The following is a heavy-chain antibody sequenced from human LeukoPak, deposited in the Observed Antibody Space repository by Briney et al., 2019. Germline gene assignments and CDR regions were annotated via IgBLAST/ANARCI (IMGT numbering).Heavy chain of an antibody. D-gene: IGHD5-24*01. J-gene: IGHJ4*02. CDR3: ARGRDGYNMYHFDY. CDR1: GFTFNSYE. CDR2: ISSSGYTI. Sequence: GGSLRLSCAASGFTFNSYEMNWVRQAPGKGLEWVSYISSSGYTIHYADSVKGRFTISRDNAKNSLYLQMNRLRAEDTAVYYCARGRDGYNMYHFDYWGQGTLVTVSS. V-gene: IGHV3-48*03.